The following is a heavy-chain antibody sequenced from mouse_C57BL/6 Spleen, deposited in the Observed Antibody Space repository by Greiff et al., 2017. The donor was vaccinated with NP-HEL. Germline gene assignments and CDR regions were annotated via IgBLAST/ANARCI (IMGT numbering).Heavy chain of an antibody. CDR1: GYSFTGYY. J-gene: IGHJ4*01. V-gene: IGHV1-42*01. CDR3: ASSYDYEGYYYAMDY. D-gene: IGHD2-4*01. Sequence: EVKLVESGPELVKPGASVKISCKASGYSFTGYYMNWVKQSPEKSLEWIGEINPSTGGTTYNQKFKAKATLTVDKSSSTAYMQLKSLTSEDSAVYYCASSYDYEGYYYAMDYWGQGTSVTVSS. CDR2: INPSTGGT.